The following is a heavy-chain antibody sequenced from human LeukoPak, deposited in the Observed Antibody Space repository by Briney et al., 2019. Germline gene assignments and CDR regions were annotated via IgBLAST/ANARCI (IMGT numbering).Heavy chain of an antibody. V-gene: IGHV4-59*01. Sequence: SETLSLTCTVSGGSISSYYWSWIRQPPGKGLEWIGYIYYSGSTNYNPSLKSRVTISVDTSKNQFSLKLSSVTAADTAVYYCARWGEYGSGSYYNQVPNWIDPWGQGTLVTVSS. CDR2: IYYSGST. CDR1: GGSISSYY. J-gene: IGHJ5*02. D-gene: IGHD3-10*01. CDR3: ARWGEYGSGSYYNQVPNWIDP.